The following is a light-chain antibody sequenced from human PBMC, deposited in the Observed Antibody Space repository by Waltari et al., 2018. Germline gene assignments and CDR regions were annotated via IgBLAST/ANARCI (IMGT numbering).Light chain of an antibody. CDR3: QSYDSSLSGWV. V-gene: IGLV1-40*01. CDR2: GNS. J-gene: IGLJ1*01. CDR1: SPNIGAGYD. Sequence: QSVLTQPPSVSGAPGQRVTISCTGSSPNIGAGYDVTWYQQLPGTAPKLLIYGNSNRPSGVPDRFSGSKSGTSASLAITGLQAEDEADYYCQSYDSSLSGWVFGTGTKVTVL.